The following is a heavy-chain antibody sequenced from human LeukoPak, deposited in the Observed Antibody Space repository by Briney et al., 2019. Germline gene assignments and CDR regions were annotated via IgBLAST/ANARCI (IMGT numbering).Heavy chain of an antibody. CDR2: INWNGGST. CDR3: ARVNWGYDAFDI. V-gene: IGHV3-20*01. Sequence: GGSLKLSCAASGFTFDDYGMSWVRQAPGKGLEWVSGINWNGGSTGYADSVKGRFTLSRDNAKNSLYLQMNSLRAEDTALYHCARVNWGYDAFDIWGQGTMITVSS. J-gene: IGHJ3*02. CDR1: GFTFDDYG. D-gene: IGHD7-27*01.